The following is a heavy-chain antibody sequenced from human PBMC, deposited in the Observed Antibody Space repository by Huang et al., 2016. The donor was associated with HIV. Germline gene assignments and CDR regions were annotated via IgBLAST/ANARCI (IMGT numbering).Heavy chain of an antibody. J-gene: IGHJ6*02. D-gene: IGHD3-10*01. CDR1: GYRFRSNW. CDR2: IYPGESDT. Sequence: EVQLVQSGAEVKKPGESLKISCKGSGYRFRSNWIGWVRQLPGKGLEWMGSIYPGESDTRESPSIQGQVTISADKSINTAYLQWSSLNASDTAMYYWARLIGSPSFYYGLDVWGQGTTVTVSS. CDR3: ARLIGSPSFYYGLDV. V-gene: IGHV5-51*01.